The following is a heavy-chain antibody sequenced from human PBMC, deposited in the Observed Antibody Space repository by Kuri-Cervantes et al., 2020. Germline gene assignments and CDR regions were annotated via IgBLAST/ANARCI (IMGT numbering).Heavy chain of an antibody. CDR2: VYDRGIT. CDR1: GGSTGSYY. J-gene: IGHJ1*01. D-gene: IGHD3-22*01. Sequence: SQTLSLTCAVSGGSTGSYYWSWIRQSPGKGLEWIGYVYDRGITSYNPSLKSRVTLSLDTSRNHLYLKLSAVTAADTAVYYCASRSMIVGRGYFQHWGQGTLVTVSS. CDR3: ASRSMIVGRGYFQH. V-gene: IGHV4-59*01.